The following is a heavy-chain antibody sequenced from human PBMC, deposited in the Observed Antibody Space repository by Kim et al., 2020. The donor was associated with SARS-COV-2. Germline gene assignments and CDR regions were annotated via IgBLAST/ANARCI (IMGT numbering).Heavy chain of an antibody. CDR3: ARDRVAVAGYYYYGMDV. CDR2: IYSGGST. CDR1: GFTVSSNY. V-gene: IGHV3-53*01. Sequence: GGSLRLSCAASGFTVSSNYMSWVRQAPGKGLEWVSVIYSGGSTYYADSVKGRFTISRDNSKNTLYLQMNSLRAEDTAVYYCARDRVAVAGYYYYGMDVWGQGTTVTVSS. J-gene: IGHJ6*02. D-gene: IGHD6-19*01.